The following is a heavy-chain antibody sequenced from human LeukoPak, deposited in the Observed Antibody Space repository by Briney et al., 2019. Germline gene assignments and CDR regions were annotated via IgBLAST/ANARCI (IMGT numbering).Heavy chain of an antibody. CDR1: GFTFSSFA. Sequence: GGSLRLSCAASGFTFSSFAMNWVRQAPGKGLEWVAVISYDGTNKYYADTVKGQFTISRDNSKNTLYLQMNSLRAEDTAVYYCAKQRGKQQPLDYWGQGTLVTVSS. CDR2: ISYDGTNK. D-gene: IGHD6-13*01. J-gene: IGHJ4*02. CDR3: AKQRGKQQPLDY. V-gene: IGHV3-30-3*01.